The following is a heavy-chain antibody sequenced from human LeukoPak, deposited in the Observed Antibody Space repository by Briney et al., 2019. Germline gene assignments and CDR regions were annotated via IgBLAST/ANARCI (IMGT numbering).Heavy chain of an antibody. J-gene: IGHJ4*02. D-gene: IGHD6-13*01. CDR2: TYYSGST. Sequence: SETLSLTCTVSGGSVSSGSYYWSWIRQPPGKGLEWIGYTYYSGSTNYNPSLKSRVTISVDTSKNQFSLKLSSVTAADTVVYYCAREQAAGGLDYWGQGTLVTVSS. CDR3: AREQAAGGLDY. V-gene: IGHV4-61*01. CDR1: GGSVSSGSYY.